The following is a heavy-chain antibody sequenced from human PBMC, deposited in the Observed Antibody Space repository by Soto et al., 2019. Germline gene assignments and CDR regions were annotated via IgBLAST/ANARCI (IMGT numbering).Heavy chain of an antibody. CDR1: GFTFSSYG. D-gene: IGHD3-3*01. Sequence: GGSLRLSCAASGFTFSSYGMHWVRQAPGKGLEWVAVISYDGSNKYYADSVKGRFTISRDNSKNTLYLQMNSLRAEDTAVYYCAKGLRFSAYYYYMDVWGKGTTVTVSS. CDR2: ISYDGSNK. CDR3: AKGLRFSAYYYYMDV. J-gene: IGHJ6*03. V-gene: IGHV3-30*18.